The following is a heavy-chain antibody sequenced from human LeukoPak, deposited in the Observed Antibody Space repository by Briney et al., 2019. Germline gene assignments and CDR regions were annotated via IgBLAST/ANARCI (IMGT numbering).Heavy chain of an antibody. J-gene: IGHJ4*02. CDR1: GFTFTSYW. Sequence: PGGSLRLSCAASGFTFTSYWMNWVRRAPGKGLEWVANIKEDGSGKYYVDSVKGRFTISRDNAKNSVYLQMNSLRAEDTAVYYCARDNGFWGQGTLVTVSS. CDR2: IKEDGSGK. D-gene: IGHD2-8*01. CDR3: ARDNGF. V-gene: IGHV3-7*03.